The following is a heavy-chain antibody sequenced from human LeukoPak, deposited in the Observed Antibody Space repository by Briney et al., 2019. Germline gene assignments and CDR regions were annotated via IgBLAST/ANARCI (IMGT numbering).Heavy chain of an antibody. Sequence: SETLSLTCTVSGGSISSSTYYWGWIRQPPGKGLEWIGSIYHSGDTYYNPSLKSRVTISVDTSKNQFSLKLSSVTAADTAVYYCARRQVDYDSSGFKNWFDPWGQGTLVTVSS. V-gene: IGHV4-39*07. CDR2: IYHSGDT. CDR3: ARRQVDYDSSGFKNWFDP. D-gene: IGHD3-22*01. CDR1: GGSISSSTYY. J-gene: IGHJ5*02.